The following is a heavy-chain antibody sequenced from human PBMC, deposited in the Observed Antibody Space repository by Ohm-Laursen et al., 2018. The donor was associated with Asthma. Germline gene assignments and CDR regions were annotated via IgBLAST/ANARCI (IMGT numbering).Heavy chain of an antibody. J-gene: IGHJ5*02. D-gene: IGHD3-3*01. CDR2: IYSSANT. V-gene: IGHV4-39*01. CDR1: GGSISTSSYY. Sequence: GTLSLTCSVSGGSISTSSYYWGWIRQPPGKGLEWVGSIYSSANTYCNPSLKSRVTISVGTSKNQFSLKLSSVTAADTAVYFCARGGPEGVPGTNWFDPWGQGILVTVSS. CDR3: ARGGPEGVPGTNWFDP.